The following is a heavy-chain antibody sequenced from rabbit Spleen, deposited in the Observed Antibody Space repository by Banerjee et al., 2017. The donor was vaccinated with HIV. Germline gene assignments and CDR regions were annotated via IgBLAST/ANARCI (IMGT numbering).Heavy chain of an antibody. J-gene: IGHJ3*01. CDR3: ARDGISGYGYTQLDL. CDR2: IDPVFGIT. V-gene: IGHV1S7*01. Sequence: QLVESRGGLVQPGGSLKLSCTASGFSLSSYYMNWVRQAPGKGLEWIGYIDPVFGITYYANWVNGRFSISRENAQNTVFLQMTSLTAADTATYFCARDGISGYGYTQLDLWGPGTLVTVS. D-gene: IGHD1-1*01. CDR1: GFSLSSYY.